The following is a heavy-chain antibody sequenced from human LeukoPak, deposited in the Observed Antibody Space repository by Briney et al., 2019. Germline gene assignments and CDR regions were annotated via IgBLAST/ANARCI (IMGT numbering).Heavy chain of an antibody. CDR2: ISYDGSNK. CDR3: ANDRGYCSGGSCYYLDF. CDR1: GFTFSNSP. V-gene: IGHV3-30*18. J-gene: IGHJ4*02. D-gene: IGHD2-15*01. Sequence: GGSLRLSCAASGFTFSNSPMHWVRQAPGKGLEWVAVISYDGSNKHYADSVKGRFTVSRDNSKNTLYLQMDSLRAEDTAVYYCANDRGYCSGGSCYYLDFWGQGTLVTVSS.